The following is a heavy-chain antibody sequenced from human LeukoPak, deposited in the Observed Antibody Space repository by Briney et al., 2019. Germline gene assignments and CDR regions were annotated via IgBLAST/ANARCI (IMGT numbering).Heavy chain of an antibody. CDR3: ARDPGDCGGDCYSGLGAFDY. CDR1: GGSISCSSYY. V-gene: IGHV4-39*07. CDR2: IYYSGST. D-gene: IGHD2-21*02. J-gene: IGHJ4*02. Sequence: SETLSLTCTVSGGSISCSSYYWGWIRQPPGKGLEWIGSIYYSGSTYYNPSLKSRVTISVDTSKNQFSLKLSSVTAADTAVYYCARDPGDCGGDCYSGLGAFDYWGQGTLVTVSS.